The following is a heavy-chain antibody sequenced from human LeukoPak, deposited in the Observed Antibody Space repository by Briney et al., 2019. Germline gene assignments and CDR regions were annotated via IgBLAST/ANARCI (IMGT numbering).Heavy chain of an antibody. CDR3: ARETTVTFPDAFDI. D-gene: IGHD4-17*01. CDR1: GFTFSSYW. J-gene: IGHJ3*02. V-gene: IGHV3-23*01. CDR2: IGSDGKT. Sequence: GGSLRLSCAASGFTFSSYWMSWVRQAPGKGLEWVSAIGSDGKTYYADSVRGRFTISRDNSKNMLYLQINSLRADDTAVYYCARETTVTFPDAFDIWGQGTMVTVSS.